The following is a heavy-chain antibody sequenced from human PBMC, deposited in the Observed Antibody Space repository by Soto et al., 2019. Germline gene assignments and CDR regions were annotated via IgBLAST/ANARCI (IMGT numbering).Heavy chain of an antibody. J-gene: IGHJ4*02. D-gene: IGHD4-17*01. CDR1: GFAFSNYA. CDR2: ISYDGSNK. CDR3: ARDGLTTVTTFDY. V-gene: IGHV3-30-3*01. Sequence: QVQLVESGGGVVQPGRSRRLSCAAFGFAFSNYAMHWVRQVPGKGLEWVAVISYDGSNKYYADSVKGRFTISRDNSKNTLYLQMNSLRAEDTAVYYCARDGLTTVTTFDYWGQGTLVTVSS.